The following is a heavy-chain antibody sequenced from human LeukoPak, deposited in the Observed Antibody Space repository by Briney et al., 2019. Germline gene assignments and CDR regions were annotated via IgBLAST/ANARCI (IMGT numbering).Heavy chain of an antibody. Sequence: PSETLSLTCAVYGGSFSGYHWSWIRQPPGKGLEWIGEINHSGSTNYNPSLKSRVTISVDTSKNQFSLKLSSVTAADTAVYYCARRSSWTNYEYFQHWGQGTLVTVSS. CDR2: INHSGST. CDR3: ARRSSWTNYEYFQH. CDR1: GGSFSGYH. V-gene: IGHV4-34*01. D-gene: IGHD6-13*01. J-gene: IGHJ1*01.